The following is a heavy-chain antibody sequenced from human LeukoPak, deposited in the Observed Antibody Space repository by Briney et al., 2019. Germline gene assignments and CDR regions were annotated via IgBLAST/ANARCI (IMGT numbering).Heavy chain of an antibody. D-gene: IGHD2-15*01. CDR3: ARDRGYCSCGSCYRWFDP. CDR2: IYYSGST. V-gene: IGHV4-59*01. CDR1: GGSISSDC. J-gene: IGHJ5*02. Sequence: PSETLSVTCTVSGGSISSDCWSWIRQPPGKGLEWIGYIYYSGSTNYNPSLKSRVTISVDTSKNQFSLKLSSVTAADTAVYYCARDRGYCSCGSCYRWFDPWGQGTLVTVSS.